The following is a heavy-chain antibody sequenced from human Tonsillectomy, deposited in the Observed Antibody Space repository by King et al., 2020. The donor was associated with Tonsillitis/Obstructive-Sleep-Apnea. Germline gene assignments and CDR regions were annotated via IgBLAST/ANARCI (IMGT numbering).Heavy chain of an antibody. Sequence: VQLVESGGGLVKPGGSLRLSCAASGFTFSDYYMSWIRQAPGKGLEGVSYISSTSDYTNYADSVKGRFTISRDNANNSLYLQMNSLRAEDTAVYYCARDIPQVGASAYWGQGTLVTVSS. CDR2: ISSTSDYT. D-gene: IGHD1-26*01. CDR1: GFTFSDYY. V-gene: IGHV3-11*06. J-gene: IGHJ4*02. CDR3: ARDIPQVGASAY.